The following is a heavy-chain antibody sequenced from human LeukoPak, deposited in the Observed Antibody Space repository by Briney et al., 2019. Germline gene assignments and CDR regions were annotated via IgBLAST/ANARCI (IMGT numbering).Heavy chain of an antibody. Sequence: PGGSLRLSCAASGLTVSSNYMSWVRQAPGKGLEWVSVIYSGGSTYYADSVKGRFTISRDNSKNTLYLQMNSLRAEDTAVYYCARGMGSRGHYYYGSDVWGQGTTVTVSS. CDR1: GLTVSSNY. V-gene: IGHV3-66*01. CDR2: IYSGGST. D-gene: IGHD3-10*01. CDR3: ARGMGSRGHYYYGSDV. J-gene: IGHJ6*02.